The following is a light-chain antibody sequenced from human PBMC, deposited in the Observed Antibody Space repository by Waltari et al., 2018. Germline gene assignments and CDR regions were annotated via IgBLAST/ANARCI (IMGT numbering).Light chain of an antibody. Sequence: DIHMTQSPSSVSASVADRINITCRASQDIGNWLAWYQQKPGTAPKLLIYAPSRLQRGVPARFSGSGFGTDFTLTIVSLQPEDFATYFCQQANTFPPGVTFGGGTKVEI. CDR2: APS. CDR1: QDIGNW. V-gene: IGKV1D-12*01. CDR3: QQANTFPPGVT. J-gene: IGKJ4*01.